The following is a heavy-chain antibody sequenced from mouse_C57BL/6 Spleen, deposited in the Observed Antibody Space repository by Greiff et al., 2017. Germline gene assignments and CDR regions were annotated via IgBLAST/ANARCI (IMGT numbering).Heavy chain of an antibody. CDR3: ALGMAHY. CDR1: GYAFSSSW. V-gene: IGHV1-82*01. CDR2: IYPGDGDT. D-gene: IGHD2-3*01. Sequence: VQLQQSGPELVKPGASVKISCKASGYAFSSSWMNWVKQRPGKGLEWIGRIYPGDGDTNYNGKLKGKATLTADKSSSTAYRQLSSLTSEDSAVYFCALGMAHYWGQGTTLTVAS. J-gene: IGHJ2*01.